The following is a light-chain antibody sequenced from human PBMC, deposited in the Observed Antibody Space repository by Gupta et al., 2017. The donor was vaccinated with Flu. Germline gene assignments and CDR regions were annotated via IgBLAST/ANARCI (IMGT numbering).Light chain of an antibody. CDR2: KAS. CDR1: QSISSW. V-gene: IGKV1-5*03. J-gene: IGKJ2*01. CDR3: QQYNSYPYT. Sequence: ASVGDRVTITCRASQSISSWLAWYQQKPGKAPKLLIYKASSLESGVPSRFSGSGSGTEFTLTISSLQPDDFATYYCQQYNSYPYTFGQGTKLEIK.